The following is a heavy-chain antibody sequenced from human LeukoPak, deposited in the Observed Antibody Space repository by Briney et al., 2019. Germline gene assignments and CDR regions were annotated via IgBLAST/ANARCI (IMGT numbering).Heavy chain of an antibody. D-gene: IGHD3-16*02. Sequence: SGPTLLKPTQTLTLTCTFSGFSLSTSGVGVGWIRQPPGKALEWLALIYWDDDKRYSPSLKSRLTITKDTSKNQVVFTMPNMDPVDTATYYCAHSGMITFGGVIVDFDYWGQGTLVTVSS. CDR3: AHSGMITFGGVIVDFDY. CDR2: IYWDDDK. CDR1: GFSLSTSGVG. J-gene: IGHJ4*02. V-gene: IGHV2-5*02.